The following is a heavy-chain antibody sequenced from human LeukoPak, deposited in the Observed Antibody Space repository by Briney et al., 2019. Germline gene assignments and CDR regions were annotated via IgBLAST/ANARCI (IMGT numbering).Heavy chain of an antibody. CDR1: GFTFSSYG. V-gene: IGHV3-30*18. CDR3: AKGPRASGWTYFDY. D-gene: IGHD6-19*01. J-gene: IGHJ4*02. CDR2: ISYDGSNK. Sequence: PGGSLSLSCAASGFTFSSYGMHWVRQAPGKGLEWVAVISYDGSNKYYADSVKGRFTISRDNSKNTLYLQMNSLRVEDTAVYYCAKGPRASGWTYFDYWGQGTLVTVSS.